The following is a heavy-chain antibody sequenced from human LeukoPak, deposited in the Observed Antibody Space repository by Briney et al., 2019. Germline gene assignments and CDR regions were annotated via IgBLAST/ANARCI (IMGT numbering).Heavy chain of an antibody. D-gene: IGHD3-10*01. CDR2: INPSGGSA. CDR1: GYTFTSYY. V-gene: IGHV1-46*01. J-gene: IGHJ6*03. CDR3: ARGPSITMVRGGQWYYYMDV. Sequence: ASVKVSCKASGYTFTSYYMHWVRQAPGQGLEWMGIINPSGGSANYAQKFQGRVTMTRDTSTNTVYMELSSLRSEDTAVYYCARGPSITMVRGGQWYYYMDVWGKGTTVTISS.